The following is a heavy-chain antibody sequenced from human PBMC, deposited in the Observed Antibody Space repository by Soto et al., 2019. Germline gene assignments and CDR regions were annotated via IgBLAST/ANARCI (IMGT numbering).Heavy chain of an antibody. CDR1: GGSISSSSYY. CDR2: IYYSGST. V-gene: IGHV4-39*01. Sequence: PSETLSLTCTVSGGSISSSSYYWGWIRQPPGKGLEWIGSIYYSGSTYYNPSLKSRVTISVDTSKNQFSLKLSSVTAADTAVYYCAGPVVADTDPPGYWFDPWGQGTLVTVSS. D-gene: IGHD2-15*01. CDR3: AGPVVADTDPPGYWFDP. J-gene: IGHJ5*02.